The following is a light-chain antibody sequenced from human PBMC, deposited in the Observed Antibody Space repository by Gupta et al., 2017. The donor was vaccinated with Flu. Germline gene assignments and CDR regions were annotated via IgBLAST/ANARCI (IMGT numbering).Light chain of an antibody. CDR1: SSDVGGYNF. CDR2: EVS. Sequence: SALPPPAPVSGSPGQPITISCTGTSSDVGGYNFVSWYQQHPGKAPKLRMYEVSKRPSGVSNRFSGSKSGNTASLTISGLQAEDEADYYCSSFASSSTMVVFGSGTKVTVL. CDR3: SSFASSSTMVV. V-gene: IGLV2-14*01. J-gene: IGLJ1*01.